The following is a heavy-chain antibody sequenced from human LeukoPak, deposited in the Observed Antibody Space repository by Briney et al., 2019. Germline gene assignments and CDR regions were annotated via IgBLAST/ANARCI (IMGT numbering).Heavy chain of an antibody. CDR1: GGSISSYY. D-gene: IGHD1-1*01. CDR2: IYYSGST. J-gene: IGHJ6*02. Sequence: SETLSLTCTVSGGSISSYYWSWIRQPPGKGLEWTGYIYYSGSTNYNPSLKSRVTISVDTSKHQFSLKLSSVTAADTAVYYCAKVFTGTTPYYYYYGMDVWGQGTTVTVSS. V-gene: IGHV4-59*01. CDR3: AKVFTGTTPYYYYYGMDV.